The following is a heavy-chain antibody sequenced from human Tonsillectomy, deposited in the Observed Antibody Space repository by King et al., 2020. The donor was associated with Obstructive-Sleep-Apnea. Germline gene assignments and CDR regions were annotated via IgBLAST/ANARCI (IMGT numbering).Heavy chain of an antibody. CDR2: IYYSGST. D-gene: IGHD3-16*02. CDR3: GSSPFTFGGGIVKGYFDY. J-gene: IGHJ4*02. CDR1: GGSISSYY. V-gene: IGHV4-59*01. Sequence: MQLQESGPGLVKPSETLSLTCTVSGGSISSYYWSWIRQPPGKGLEWIGYIYYSGSTNYNPSLKSRFTISVATSKNPFSLKLGSVTAADTAVFSCGSSPFTFGGGIVKGYFDYWGQGTLVTVSS.